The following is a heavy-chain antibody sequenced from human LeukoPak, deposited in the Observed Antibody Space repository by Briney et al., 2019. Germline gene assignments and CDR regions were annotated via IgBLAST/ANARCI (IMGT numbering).Heavy chain of an antibody. CDR2: INPSGGST. D-gene: IGHD2-8*01. J-gene: IGHJ4*02. CDR3: ATMRGYCTNGVCPYYFDY. V-gene: IGHV1-46*01. Sequence: ASVKVSCKASGYTFTSYYMHWVRQAPGQGLEWMGIINPSGGSTSYAQKFQGRVTMTRDTSTSTVYMELSSLRSEDTAVYCCATMRGYCTNGVCPYYFDYWGQGTLVTVSS. CDR1: GYTFTSYY.